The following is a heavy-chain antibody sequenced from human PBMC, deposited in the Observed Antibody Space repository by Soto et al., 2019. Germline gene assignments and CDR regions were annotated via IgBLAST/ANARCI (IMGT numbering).Heavy chain of an antibody. CDR2: INHSGST. CDR3: ARGYYDYVWGSYRPFNWFDP. CDR1: GGSFSGYY. D-gene: IGHD3-16*02. V-gene: IGHV4-34*01. J-gene: IGHJ5*02. Sequence: PSETLSLTCAVFGGSFSGYYWNCIRQPPGKGLEWIGEINHSGSTNYNPSLKSRVTISVDTSKNQFSLKLSSVTAADTAVYYCARGYYDYVWGSYRPFNWFDPWGQGTLVTVSS.